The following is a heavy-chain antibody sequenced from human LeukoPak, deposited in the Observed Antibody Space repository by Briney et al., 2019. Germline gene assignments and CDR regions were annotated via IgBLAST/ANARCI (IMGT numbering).Heavy chain of an antibody. CDR1: GFTFSSYC. CDR2: ISSSSTTI. CDR3: AREGGFYRPLDY. J-gene: IGHJ4*02. D-gene: IGHD3-3*01. Sequence: GGSLRLSCVASGFTFSSYCMNWVRQAPGKGLEWISYISSSSTTIYYADSVKGRFTISRDNAKNSVYLQMNSLRDEDTAVYYCAREGGFYRPLDYSGQGTLVTVSS. V-gene: IGHV3-48*02.